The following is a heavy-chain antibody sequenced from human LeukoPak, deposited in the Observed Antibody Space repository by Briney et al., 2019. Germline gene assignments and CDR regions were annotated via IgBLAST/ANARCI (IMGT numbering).Heavy chain of an antibody. CDR2: INPNSGAT. J-gene: IGHJ5*01. CDR3: ARGGSGLRADLDS. CDR1: GYIFTGYY. D-gene: IGHD4-17*01. V-gene: IGHV1-2*02. Sequence: ASVKVSCKASGYIFTGYYMHWVRQAPGQGLEWMGWINPNSGATNYAQKFQGRVTMTRDTSISTAYMELSRLRSDDTAVYYCARGGSGLRADLDSWGQGTLVTVSS.